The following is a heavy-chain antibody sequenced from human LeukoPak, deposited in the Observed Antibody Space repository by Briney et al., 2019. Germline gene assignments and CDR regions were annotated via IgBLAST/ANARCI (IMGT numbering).Heavy chain of an antibody. V-gene: IGHV3-23*01. Sequence: GGSLRLSCAASGFTFSTYGMNWVRQAPGKGLQWVSGISGSGGRTDYADSVRGRFATSRDNSKNTLYLQMNSLRVEDTAVYYXXXXXRTGLFYYYMDVWGKGTTVTISS. CDR2: ISGSGGRT. CDR3: XXXXRTGLFYYYMDV. J-gene: IGHJ6*03. CDR1: GFTFSTYG. D-gene: IGHD3/OR15-3a*01.